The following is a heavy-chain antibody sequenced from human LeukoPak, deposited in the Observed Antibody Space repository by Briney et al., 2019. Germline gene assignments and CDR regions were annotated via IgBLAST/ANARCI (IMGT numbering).Heavy chain of an antibody. V-gene: IGHV1-2*02. Sequence: ASVKVSCKASGYTFTGYYMHWVRQAPGQGLEWMGWINPNSGGTNYAQKFQGRVTMTRDTSISTAYMELSRLRSDDTAVYYCARRGIAAAGKQVVWFDPWGQGTLVTVSS. CDR1: GYTFTGYY. D-gene: IGHD6-13*01. J-gene: IGHJ5*02. CDR3: ARRGIAAAGKQVVWFDP. CDR2: INPNSGGT.